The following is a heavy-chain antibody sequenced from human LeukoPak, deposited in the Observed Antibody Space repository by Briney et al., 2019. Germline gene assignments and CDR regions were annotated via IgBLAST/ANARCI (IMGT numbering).Heavy chain of an antibody. J-gene: IGHJ6*03. CDR1: KFTFGNYG. V-gene: IGHV3-30*02. D-gene: IGHD6-6*01. Sequence: GGSLRLSCVASKFTFGNYGMHWVRQTPGKGLEWVAFIRYDGNKKDYADSVKGRFTISRDNSKNTLYLQMNSLRAEDTAVYYCARDVAPRPYYYMDVWGRGTTVTVSS. CDR3: ARDVAPRPYYYMDV. CDR2: IRYDGNKK.